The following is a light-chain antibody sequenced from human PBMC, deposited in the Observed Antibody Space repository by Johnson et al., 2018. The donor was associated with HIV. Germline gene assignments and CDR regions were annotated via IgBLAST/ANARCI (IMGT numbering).Light chain of an antibody. CDR3: GTWDNSLNTGGG. Sequence: QSALTQPPSVSAAPGQKVTISCSGTSSNIRNNYVSWYQQLPGTAPKLLIYENNKRPSGIPDRFSGSKSGTSATLAITGLQTGDEADYYCGTWDNSLNTGGGFGAGTKVTV. CDR1: SSNIRNNY. V-gene: IGLV1-51*02. J-gene: IGLJ1*01. CDR2: ENN.